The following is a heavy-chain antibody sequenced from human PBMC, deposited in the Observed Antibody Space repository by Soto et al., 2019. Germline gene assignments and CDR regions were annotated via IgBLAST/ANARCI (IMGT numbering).Heavy chain of an antibody. J-gene: IGHJ6*02. Sequence: PGGSLRLSCAGSGFTFSRYVMSWVRQAPGKGLEWVSAISGSGGSTYFADSVKGRFTISRDNSKNTLYLQMNSLRAEDTAVYYCAKARIAARRGGFYYYGMDVWGQGTTVTVSS. D-gene: IGHD6-6*01. CDR1: GFTFSRYV. CDR2: ISGSGGST. CDR3: AKARIAARRGGFYYYGMDV. V-gene: IGHV3-23*01.